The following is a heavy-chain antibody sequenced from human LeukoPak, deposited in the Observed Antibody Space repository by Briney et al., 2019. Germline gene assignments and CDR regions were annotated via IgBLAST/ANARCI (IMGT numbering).Heavy chain of an antibody. CDR3: AELGITMIGGV. Sequence: GRSLRLSCAASGFTFSRYGMHWVRQAPGKGLEWVALISYDKSNRYYADSVKGRFTISRDNAKNSLYLQMNSLRAEDTAVYYCAELGITMIGGVWGKGTTVTISS. V-gene: IGHV3-30*18. J-gene: IGHJ6*04. D-gene: IGHD3-10*02. CDR2: ISYDKSNR. CDR1: GFTFSRYG.